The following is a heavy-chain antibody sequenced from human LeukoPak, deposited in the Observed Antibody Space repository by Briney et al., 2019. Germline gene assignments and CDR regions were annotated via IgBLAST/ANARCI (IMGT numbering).Heavy chain of an antibody. CDR3: ARAPKIAAAGPYGGSFDY. D-gene: IGHD6-13*01. CDR1: GGSFSGYY. CDR2: INHSGST. Sequence: PSETLSLTCAVYGGSFSGYYWSWIRQPPGKGLEWIGEINHSGSTNYNPSLKSRVTISVDTSKNQFSLKLSSVTAADTAVYHCARAPKIAAAGPYGGSFDYWGQGTLVTVSS. V-gene: IGHV4-34*01. J-gene: IGHJ4*02.